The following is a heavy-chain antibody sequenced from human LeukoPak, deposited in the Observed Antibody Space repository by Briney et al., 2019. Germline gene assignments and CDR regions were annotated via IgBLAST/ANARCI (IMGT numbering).Heavy chain of an antibody. CDR3: ARSAAAAGKFYYYYYMDV. D-gene: IGHD6-13*01. CDR2: IKQDGSQK. CDR1: GFTFSSYW. J-gene: IGHJ6*03. Sequence: GRSLRLSCAASGFTFSSYWMSWVRRAPGKGLEWVANIKQDGSQKYYVDSVKGRFTISRDNAKNSLYLQMNSLRAEDTAVYYCARSAAAAGKFYYYYYMDVWGKGTTVTISS. V-gene: IGHV3-7*01.